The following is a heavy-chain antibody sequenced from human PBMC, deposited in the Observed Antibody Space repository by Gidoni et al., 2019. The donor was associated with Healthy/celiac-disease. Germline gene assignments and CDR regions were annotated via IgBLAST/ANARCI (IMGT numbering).Heavy chain of an antibody. CDR2: IWYDGSNK. V-gene: IGHV3-33*01. Sequence: QVQLVESGGGVVQPGRSLRLSCAASGFTFSSYGMHWVRQAPGKGLEWVAVIWYDGSNKYYADSVKGRFTISRDNSKNTLYLQMNSLRAEDTAVYYCARDEIAVAGITDYWGQGTLVTVSS. J-gene: IGHJ4*02. CDR1: GFTFSSYG. CDR3: ARDEIAVAGITDY. D-gene: IGHD6-19*01.